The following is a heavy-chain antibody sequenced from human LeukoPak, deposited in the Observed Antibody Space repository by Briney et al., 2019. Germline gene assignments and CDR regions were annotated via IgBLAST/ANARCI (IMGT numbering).Heavy chain of an antibody. V-gene: IGHV1-69*04. CDR2: IIPIFGIA. J-gene: IGHJ6*02. CDR1: GGTFSSYA. D-gene: IGHD2-2*02. Sequence: SVKVSCKASGGTFSSYAISWVRQAAGQGLEWMGRIIPIFGIANYAQMFQGRVTITADKSTSTAYMELSSLRSEDTAVYYCARDEMRCSSTSCYTGYYYGMDVWGQGTTVTVSS. CDR3: ARDEMRCSSTSCYTGYYYGMDV.